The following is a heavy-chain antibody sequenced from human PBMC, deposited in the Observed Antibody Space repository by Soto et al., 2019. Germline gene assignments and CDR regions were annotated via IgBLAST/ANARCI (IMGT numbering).Heavy chain of an antibody. J-gene: IGHJ6*03. Sequence: ASVKVSCKASGYTFTSYGITWVRQAPGQGLEWMGWISAYNGNTNYAQKLQGRVTMTTDTSTSTAYMELRSLRSDDTAVYYCARNVLRYFDWLFYYYYYMDVWGKGTTVTVSS. CDR2: ISAYNGNT. CDR1: GYTFTSYG. V-gene: IGHV1-18*01. D-gene: IGHD3-9*01. CDR3: ARNVLRYFDWLFYYYYYMDV.